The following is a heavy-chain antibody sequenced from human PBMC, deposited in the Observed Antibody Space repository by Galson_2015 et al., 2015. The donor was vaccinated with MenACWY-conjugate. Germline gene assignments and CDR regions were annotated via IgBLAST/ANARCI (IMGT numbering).Heavy chain of an antibody. Sequence: QSGAEVKKPGESLKISCNGSGYTFTSNWIGWVRQMPGKGLEWMGIIYPGDSDTRYTPSFQGHVTISADKSINTAYLQWGSLEASDTAMYYCARQRFGSSSLDYWGQGTLVTVSS. CDR3: ARQRFGSSSLDY. J-gene: IGHJ4*02. CDR1: GYTFTSNW. V-gene: IGHV5-51*01. D-gene: IGHD6-6*01. CDR2: IYPGDSDT.